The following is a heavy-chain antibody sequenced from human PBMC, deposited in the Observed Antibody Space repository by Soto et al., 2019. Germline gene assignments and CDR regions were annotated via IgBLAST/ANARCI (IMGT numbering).Heavy chain of an antibody. Sequence: QVQLVQSGAEVTEPGSSVKVSCKASGGTFSTSTFTWVRQAPGQGLEWMGRIIPILDTADYAQKFQGSVTITADKSTSTAFMELSSLRSEDTGIYYCARDSPIGSVFSGYDAIDLWGQGTLVTVSP. J-gene: IGHJ4*02. CDR1: GGTFSTST. CDR3: ARDSPIGSVFSGYDAIDL. CDR2: IIPILDTA. V-gene: IGHV1-69*08. D-gene: IGHD5-12*01.